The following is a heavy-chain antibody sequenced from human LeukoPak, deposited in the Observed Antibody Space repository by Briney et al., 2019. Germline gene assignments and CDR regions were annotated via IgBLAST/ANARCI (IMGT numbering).Heavy chain of an antibody. CDR2: ISYDGSDK. CDR3: ARDGGLYSVVRGADYNYFDY. J-gene: IGHJ4*02. CDR1: GFTFSSYA. Sequence: GGSLRLSCAASGFTFSSYAMHWVRQAPGKGLEWVAVISYDGSDKYYADSVKGRFTISRDNSRSTVFLQMNTLRPEDTAVYFCARDGGLYSVVRGADYNYFDYWGQGTLVTVSS. V-gene: IGHV3-30-3*01. D-gene: IGHD3-10*01.